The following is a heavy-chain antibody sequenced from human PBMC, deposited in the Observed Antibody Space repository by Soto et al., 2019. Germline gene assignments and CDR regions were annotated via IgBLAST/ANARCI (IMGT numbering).Heavy chain of an antibody. CDR2: IYPADSDT. V-gene: IGHV5-51*01. J-gene: IGHJ6*02. CDR1: GYSFTSYW. CDR3: AIAFGVPKGYFYGMDV. Sequence: GESLKISCKGSGYSFTSYWIGWVRQMPGKGLEWMGIIYPADSDTRYSPSFQGQVTISADKSISTAYLQWSSLKASDTAMYYCAIAFGVPKGYFYGMDVWGQGTTVTVSS. D-gene: IGHD3-3*01.